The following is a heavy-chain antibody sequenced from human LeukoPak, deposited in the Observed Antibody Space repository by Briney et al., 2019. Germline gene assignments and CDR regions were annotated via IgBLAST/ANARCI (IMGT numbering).Heavy chain of an antibody. D-gene: IGHD5-12*01. CDR2: ISGSGGST. Sequence: GGSLRLSCAASGFTFSSYAMSWVRQAPGKGLEWVSAISGSGGSTYYADSVKGRFTISRDNSKNTLYLQTNSLRAEDTAVYYCAKDQEGYDYAEYFQHWGQGTLVTVSS. CDR1: GFTFSSYA. J-gene: IGHJ1*01. CDR3: AKDQEGYDYAEYFQH. V-gene: IGHV3-23*01.